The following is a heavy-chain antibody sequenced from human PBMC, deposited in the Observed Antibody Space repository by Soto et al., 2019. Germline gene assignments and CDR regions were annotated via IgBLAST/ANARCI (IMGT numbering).Heavy chain of an antibody. J-gene: IGHJ5*02. CDR2: IWYDGSNK. Sequence: QVQLVESGGGVVQPGRSLRLSCAASGFTFSSCGMHWVRQAPGKGLEWVAVIWYDGSNKYYADSVKGRFTISRDNSKNTLYLQMNSLRAEDTAVYYCARVRAYGGDWFDPWGQGTLVTVSS. D-gene: IGHD4-17*01. CDR3: ARVRAYGGDWFDP. CDR1: GFTFSSCG. V-gene: IGHV3-33*01.